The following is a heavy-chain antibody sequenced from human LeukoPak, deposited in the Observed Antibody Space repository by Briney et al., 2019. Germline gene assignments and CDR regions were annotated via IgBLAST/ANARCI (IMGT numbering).Heavy chain of an antibody. Sequence: GGSLRLSCAASGFTFSSYSMTWVRQAPGKGLEWVSSISSSSSYIYYADSVKGRFTISRDNSRNTLYLQMNSLRAEDTALYYCAQRGTVAGSLMRGYYFDSWGQGTLVTVSS. CDR1: GFTFSSYS. J-gene: IGHJ4*02. V-gene: IGHV3-21*04. CDR3: AQRGTVAGSLMRGYYFDS. CDR2: ISSSSSYI. D-gene: IGHD6-19*01.